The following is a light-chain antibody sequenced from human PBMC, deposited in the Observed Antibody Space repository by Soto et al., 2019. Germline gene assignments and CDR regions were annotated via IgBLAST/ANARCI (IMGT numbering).Light chain of an antibody. CDR2: GAS. Sequence: LSLSPGARATLSCRASQSVSNNYLAWYQQKPGQAPRLLIYGASNRATGIPDRFSGSGSGTDFTLTISSLQPEDFATYYCQQSYSTPRTFGQGTKVDIK. CDR1: QSVSNNY. CDR3: QQSYSTPRT. V-gene: IGKV3-20*01. J-gene: IGKJ1*01.